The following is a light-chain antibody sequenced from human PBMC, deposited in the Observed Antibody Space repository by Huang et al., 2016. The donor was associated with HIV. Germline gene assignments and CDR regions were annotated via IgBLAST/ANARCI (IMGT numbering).Light chain of an antibody. CDR3: QQYNNWPIFT. CDR2: DAS. J-gene: IGKJ3*01. Sequence: EIVMTQSPATLSVSPGERATLSCRASQSVSSNFAWYQEKPGQAPRLIIYDASTRATGIPARFSGSGSGTEFTLTISSLQSEDFAVYYCQQYNNWPIFTFGPGTKVDIK. V-gene: IGKV3-15*01. CDR1: QSVSSN.